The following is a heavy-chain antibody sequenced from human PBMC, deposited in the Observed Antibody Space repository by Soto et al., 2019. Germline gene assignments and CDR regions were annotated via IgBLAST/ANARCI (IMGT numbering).Heavy chain of an antibody. CDR2: ISYDGSNK. CDR1: GFTFSSYG. D-gene: IGHD3-22*01. CDR3: AKERYYYDSREGYFDY. J-gene: IGHJ4*02. Sequence: HPGGSLRLSCAASGFTFSSYGMHWVRQAPGKGLEWVAVISYDGSNKYYADSVKGRFTISRDNSKNTLYLQMNSLRAEDTAVYYCAKERYYYDSREGYFDYWGQGTLVTVSS. V-gene: IGHV3-30*18.